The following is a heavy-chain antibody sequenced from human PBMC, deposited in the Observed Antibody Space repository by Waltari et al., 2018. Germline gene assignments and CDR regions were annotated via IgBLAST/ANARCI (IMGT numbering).Heavy chain of an antibody. J-gene: IGHJ6*02. D-gene: IGHD4-4*01. CDR1: GYTFPSYA. CDR2: INTNTGNP. Sequence: QVQLVQSGSELKKPGASVTVSCKASGYTFPSYAMNWVRQATGQRLEWMGWINTNTGNPTDAQGFTGRFVFSLDTSVSTAYLQISSLKAEDTAVYYCARESSSNYRNGYYYGMDVWGQGTTVTVSS. CDR3: ARESSSNYRNGYYYGMDV. V-gene: IGHV7-4-1*02.